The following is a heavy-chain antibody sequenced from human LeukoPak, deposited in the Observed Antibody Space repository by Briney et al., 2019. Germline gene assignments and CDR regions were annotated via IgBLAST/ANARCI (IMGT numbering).Heavy chain of an antibody. CDR2: IIPIFGTA. J-gene: IGHJ6*03. Sequence: SVKVSCKASGGTFSSYAIIWVRQAPGQGLEWMGGIIPIFGTANYAQKFQGRVTITTDESTSTAYMELSSLRSEDTAVYYCARVSGIVVVPYYYYMDVWGKGTTVTVSS. V-gene: IGHV1-69*05. D-gene: IGHD2-2*01. CDR1: GGTFSSYA. CDR3: ARVSGIVVVPYYYYMDV.